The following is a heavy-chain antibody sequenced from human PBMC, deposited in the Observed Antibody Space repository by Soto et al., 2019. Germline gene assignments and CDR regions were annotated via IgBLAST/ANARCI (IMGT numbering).Heavy chain of an antibody. J-gene: IGHJ5*02. V-gene: IGHV1-69*06. CDR1: GGTFSSYA. CDR3: ARGGAWQWMVRSGFDP. Sequence: ASVKVSCKASGGTFSSYAISWVRQAPGQGLEWMGGIIPIFGTANYAQKFQGRVTITADKSTSTAYMELSSLRSEDTAVYYCARGGAWQWMVRSGFDPWGQGTLVTVSS. D-gene: IGHD6-19*01. CDR2: IIPIFGTA.